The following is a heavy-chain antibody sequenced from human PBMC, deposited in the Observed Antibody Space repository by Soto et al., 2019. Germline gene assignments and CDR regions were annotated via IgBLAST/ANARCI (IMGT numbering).Heavy chain of an antibody. CDR2: ISAYNGNT. V-gene: IGHV1-18*04. CDR3: ARDRVKSVDTAMVTSFYYYYGMDV. D-gene: IGHD5-18*01. Sequence: ASVKVSCKASGYTFTSYGISWVRQAPGQGLEWMGWISAYNGNTNYAQKLQGRVTMTTDTSTSTAYMELRSLRSEDTAVYYCARDRVKSVDTAMVTSFYYYYGMDVWGQGTTVTVSS. CDR1: GYTFTSYG. J-gene: IGHJ6*02.